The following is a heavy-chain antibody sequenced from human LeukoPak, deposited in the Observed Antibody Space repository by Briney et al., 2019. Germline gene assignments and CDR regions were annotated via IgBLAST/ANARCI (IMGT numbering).Heavy chain of an antibody. D-gene: IGHD6-13*01. CDR2: MNPNSGNT. V-gene: IGHV1-8*03. CDR1: GYTFTNYD. Sequence: ASVKVSCKASGYTFTNYDINWVRQATGQGLEWMGWMNPNSGNTGYAQKFQGRVTVTRNTSISTAYMELNSLRSEDTAVYYCARGGVAAAGADYWGQGTLVTVSS. CDR3: ARGGVAAAGADY. J-gene: IGHJ4*02.